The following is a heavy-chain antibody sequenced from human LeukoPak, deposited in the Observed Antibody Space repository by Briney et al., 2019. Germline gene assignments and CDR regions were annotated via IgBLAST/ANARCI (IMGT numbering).Heavy chain of an antibody. J-gene: IGHJ5*02. CDR2: ISGSSGST. V-gene: IGHV3-23*01. D-gene: IGHD3-9*01. CDR3: AKDPEYYDILTPFDP. Sequence: GGSLRLSCAASGFTFSSYAMSWVRQAPGKGLEWVSAISGSSGSTYYADSVKGRFTISRDNSKNTLYLQMNSLRAEDTAVYYCAKDPEYYDILTPFDPWGQGTLVTVSS. CDR1: GFTFSSYA.